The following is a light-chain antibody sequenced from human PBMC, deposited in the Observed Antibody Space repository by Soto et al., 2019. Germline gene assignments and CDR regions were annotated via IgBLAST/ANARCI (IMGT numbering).Light chain of an antibody. J-gene: IGLJ1*01. CDR1: SHDFGNYNY. CDR3: RSYTVSSANYV. V-gene: IGLV2-14*01. CDR2: EVS. Sequence: QSALTQPASVSGSPGQSITISCTGTSHDFGNYNYVSWYQQHPGKAPKLMIYEVSGGPSGVSNRFSGSKSGNTASLTISGLQADDEADYYCRSYTVSSANYVFGTGTKVTVL.